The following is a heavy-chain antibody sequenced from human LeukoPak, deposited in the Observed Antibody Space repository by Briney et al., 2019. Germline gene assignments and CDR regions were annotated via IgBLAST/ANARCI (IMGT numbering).Heavy chain of an antibody. V-gene: IGHV3-15*01. CDR3: TTGRSSW. J-gene: IGHJ4*02. Sequence: GSLRLSYAASGFTFSNYVMSWVRQAPGKGLAWVGRIKTKTDGGTPEYAAPVKGRFTISRDDSKNTLYLQMNSLKTEDAAVYYCTTGRSSWWGQGALVTVSS. D-gene: IGHD4-17*01. CDR1: GFTFSNYV. CDR2: IKTKTDGGTP.